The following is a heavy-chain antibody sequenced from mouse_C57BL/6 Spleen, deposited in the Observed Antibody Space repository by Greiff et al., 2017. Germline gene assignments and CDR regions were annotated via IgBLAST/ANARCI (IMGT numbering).Heavy chain of an antibody. CDR1: GHTLTSYW. Sequence: VQLQQPGAELVRPGSSVKLSCKVTGHTLTSYWSDWVKQRPGQGLEWIGNIYPSDSETHYNQKFKNKATLTVDKSSSTAYMQLSSLTSEDSAVYYCARWTTEAMDYWGQGTSVTVSS. CDR2: IYPSDSET. J-gene: IGHJ4*01. D-gene: IGHD1-1*01. CDR3: ARWTTEAMDY. V-gene: IGHV1-61*01.